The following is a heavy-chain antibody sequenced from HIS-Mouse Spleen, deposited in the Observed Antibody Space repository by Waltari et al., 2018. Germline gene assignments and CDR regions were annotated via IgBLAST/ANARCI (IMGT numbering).Heavy chain of an antibody. D-gene: IGHD2-15*01. CDR2: INHSGST. Sequence: QVQLQQWGAGLLKPSETLSLTCAVYGGSFSGYYWSWIRQPPGKGLEWIGEINHSGSTNYNPSLKSRVTISVDTSKNQFSLKLSSVTAADTAVYYCARGIVVVVAASYFDYWGQGTLVTVSS. V-gene: IGHV4-34*01. CDR3: ARGIVVVVAASYFDY. J-gene: IGHJ4*02. CDR1: GGSFSGYY.